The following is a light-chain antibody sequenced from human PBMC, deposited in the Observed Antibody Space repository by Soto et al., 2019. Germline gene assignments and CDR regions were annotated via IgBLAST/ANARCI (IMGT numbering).Light chain of an antibody. J-gene: IGKJ1*01. V-gene: IGKV4-1*01. CDR2: WAS. Sequence: DIVMTQSPDSLAVSLGERATINCKSSQSVLYSSNNKNYLAWYQQKPGRPPKLLIYWASTRESGVPDRFSGSGSGTDFTLTISRLQAEDVAVYYCQQYYSTFGRTFGQGTKVEIK. CDR3: QQYYSTFGRT. CDR1: QSVLYSSNNKNY.